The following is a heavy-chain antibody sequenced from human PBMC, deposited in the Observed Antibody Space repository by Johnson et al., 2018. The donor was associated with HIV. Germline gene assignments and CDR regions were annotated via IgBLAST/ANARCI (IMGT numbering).Heavy chain of an antibody. J-gene: IGHJ3*02. D-gene: IGHD3-22*01. CDR1: GFTFDDYA. CDR3: AREWLYDALDI. Sequence: VQLAESGGGLVQPGRSLRLSCAASGFTFDDYAMHWVRQAPGKGLEWVSGISWNSGSIGYADSVKGRFTISRDNAKNSLYLQMNSLRAEDTAVYYCAREWLYDALDIWGQGTMVTVSS. CDR2: ISWNSGSI. V-gene: IGHV3-9*01.